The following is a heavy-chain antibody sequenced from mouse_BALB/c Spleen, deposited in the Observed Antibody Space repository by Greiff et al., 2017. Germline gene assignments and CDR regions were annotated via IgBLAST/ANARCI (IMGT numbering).Heavy chain of an antibody. CDR1: GFTFSNYW. D-gene: IGHD1-2*01. CDR3: TSSLLRLRDAMDY. V-gene: IGHV6-6*02. J-gene: IGHJ4*01. Sequence: EVKLLESGGGLVQPGGSMKLSCVASGFTFSNYWMNWVRQSPEKGLEWVAEIRLKSNNYATHYAESVKGRFTISRDDSKSSVYLQMNNLRAEDTGIYYCTSSLLRLRDAMDYWGQGTSVTVSS. CDR2: IRLKSNNYAT.